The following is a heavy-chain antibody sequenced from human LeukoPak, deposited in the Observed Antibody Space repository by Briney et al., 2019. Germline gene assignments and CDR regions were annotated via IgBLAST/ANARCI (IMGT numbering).Heavy chain of an antibody. D-gene: IGHD4-17*01. Sequence: ASVKVSCKASGYTFTSCDINWVRQAPGQGLEWMGWINPNNGGTNYAQKSQGRVTMTRDTSISTAYMELTSLGSDDTAVYYCARGLGADYEASFDYWGQGALVTVSS. CDR3: ARGLGADYEASFDY. CDR1: GYTFTSCD. J-gene: IGHJ4*02. CDR2: INPNNGGT. V-gene: IGHV1-2*02.